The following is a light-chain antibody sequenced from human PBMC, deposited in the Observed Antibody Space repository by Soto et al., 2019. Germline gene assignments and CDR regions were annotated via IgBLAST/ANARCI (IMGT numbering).Light chain of an antibody. CDR3: VLYMTSGLRV. Sequence: QTVVTQEPSISVSPGGTDTLTCGLNSGSVSTSDYPSWYQQTPGQAPRTLIYGTDTRSSGVPDRFSGSIVGNKAALTITGAQAEDESDYYCVLYMTSGLRVFGGGTKLTVL. J-gene: IGLJ3*02. V-gene: IGLV8-61*01. CDR1: SGSVSTSDY. CDR2: GTD.